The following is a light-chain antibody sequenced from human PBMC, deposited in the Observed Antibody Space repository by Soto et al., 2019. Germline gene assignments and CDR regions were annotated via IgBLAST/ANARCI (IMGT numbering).Light chain of an antibody. CDR1: QSVRSSY. CDR3: QQYGSSPET. J-gene: IGKJ2*01. V-gene: IGKV3-20*01. Sequence: EIVLRQSPGTLSLSPGERATLSCRASQSVRSSYLAWYQQKPGQAPRLLIYGASSRATGIPDRFSGSGSGTDFTLTISRLEPEDFAVYYCQQYGSSPETFGQGTKLEIK. CDR2: GAS.